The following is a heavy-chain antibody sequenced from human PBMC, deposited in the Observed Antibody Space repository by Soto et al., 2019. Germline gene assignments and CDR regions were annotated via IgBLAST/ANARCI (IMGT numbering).Heavy chain of an antibody. Sequence: QVQLVQSGAEVKKPGASVRVSCKTSGYTFTDYYVHWVRQAPGQGLECMGWINPNSDGTNYVQKFQGRVTMTSDTSISTAYMELTRLTSDDSAIYYCARGGHASNWVIDFWGQGTLVAVSS. V-gene: IGHV1-2*02. D-gene: IGHD6-13*01. CDR3: ARGGHASNWVIDF. CDR1: GYTFTDYY. J-gene: IGHJ4*02. CDR2: INPNSDGT.